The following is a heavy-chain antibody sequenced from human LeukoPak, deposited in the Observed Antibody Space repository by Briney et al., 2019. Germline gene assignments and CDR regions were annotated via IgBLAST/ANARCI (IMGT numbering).Heavy chain of an antibody. D-gene: IGHD3-10*01. CDR1: GFTFSSYA. CDR3: ARKHMVRGVISPVYYYYYMDV. Sequence: GGSLRLSCAASGFTFSSYAMSWVRQAPGKGLEWVSAICGSGGSTYYADSVKGRFTISRDNSKNTLYLQMDSLRAEDTAVYYCARKHMVRGVISPVYYYYYMDVWGKGTTVTVSS. J-gene: IGHJ6*03. CDR2: ICGSGGST. V-gene: IGHV3-23*01.